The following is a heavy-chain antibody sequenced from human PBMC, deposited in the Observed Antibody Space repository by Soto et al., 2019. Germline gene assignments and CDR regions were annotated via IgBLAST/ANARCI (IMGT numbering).Heavy chain of an antibody. CDR2: IKSANGNT. Sequence: ASVKVSCKASGYTFRTYAMHWVRQAPGQRLEWMGWIKSANGNTKYSENFQGRVTITSDTSASTAYMELSDLRSEDTAVYYCARVWGSFQLLGYWGQGTLVPVSS. CDR1: GYTFRTYA. CDR3: ARVWGSFQLLGY. J-gene: IGHJ4*02. D-gene: IGHD3-16*01. V-gene: IGHV1-3*01.